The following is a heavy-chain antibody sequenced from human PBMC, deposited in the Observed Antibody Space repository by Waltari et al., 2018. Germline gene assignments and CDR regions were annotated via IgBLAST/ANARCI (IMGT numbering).Heavy chain of an antibody. D-gene: IGHD6-13*01. V-gene: IGHV4-30-4*08. J-gene: IGHJ6*02. Sequence: QVQLQESGPGLVKPSQTLSLTCTVSGGSISSGDSYWSWIRTPPGKGLEWIGYIYYSGSTYYNPSLKSRVTISVDTSKNQFSLKLSSVTAADTAVYYCASIAAAGTYYYGMDVWGQGTTVTVSS. CDR2: IYYSGST. CDR3: ASIAAAGTYYYGMDV. CDR1: GGSISSGDSY.